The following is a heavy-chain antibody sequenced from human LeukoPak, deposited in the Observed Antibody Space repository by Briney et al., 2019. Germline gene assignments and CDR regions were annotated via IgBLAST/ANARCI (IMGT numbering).Heavy chain of an antibody. V-gene: IGHV1-2*02. J-gene: IGHJ5*02. CDR3: ARTHRRGIAAGFDP. CDR2: INPNSGGT. Sequence: ASVKVSCKASGYTFTGYYMHWVRQAPGQGLEWMGWINPNSGGTNYAQKFQGRVTMTRDTSISTAYMELSRLRSDDTAVYYCARTHRRGIAAGFDPWGQGTLVTVSS. D-gene: IGHD6-13*01. CDR1: GYTFTGYY.